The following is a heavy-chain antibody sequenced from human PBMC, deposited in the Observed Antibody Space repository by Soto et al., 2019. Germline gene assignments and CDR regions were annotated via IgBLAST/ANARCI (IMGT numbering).Heavy chain of an antibody. J-gene: IGHJ5*01. Sequence: EVQLVESGGGLVQPGGSLRLSCAASGFRFSGNWMHWVRQAPGKGLEWVSRINVEGSITRYADSVKGRFTISRDNAKNTLYLQRSSLRADDTAVYYCARAIYCRAGSCFIDNWLASWGQGTPVTVSS. D-gene: IGHD2-15*01. CDR1: GFRFSGNW. CDR2: INVEGSIT. CDR3: ARAIYCRAGSCFIDNWLAS. V-gene: IGHV3-74*01.